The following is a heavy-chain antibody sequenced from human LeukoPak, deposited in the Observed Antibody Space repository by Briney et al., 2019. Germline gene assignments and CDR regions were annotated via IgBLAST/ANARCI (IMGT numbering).Heavy chain of an antibody. V-gene: IGHV3-30*03. D-gene: IGHD3-3*01. Sequence: GRSLRLSCAASGFTFSSYGMHWVRQAPGKGLEWVAVISYDGSNKYYADSVKGRFTISRDNAKNSLYLQMNSLRAEDTAVYYCARGDSFFGVVIFNPGFDYWGQGTLVTASS. CDR3: ARGDSFFGVVIFNPGFDY. J-gene: IGHJ4*02. CDR1: GFTFSSYG. CDR2: ISYDGSNK.